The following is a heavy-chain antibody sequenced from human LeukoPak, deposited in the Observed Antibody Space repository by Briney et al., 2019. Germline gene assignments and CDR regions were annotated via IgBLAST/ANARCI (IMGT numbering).Heavy chain of an antibody. CDR3: ARDPMYSSYWHDY. CDR2: IRYDGSNK. D-gene: IGHD6-6*01. Sequence: GGSLRLSCAASGFTFSSYGMHWVRQAPGKGLEWVAFIRYDGSNKYYADSVKGRFTISRDNSKNTLYLQMNSLRAEDTAVYYCARDPMYSSYWHDYWGQGTLVTVSS. V-gene: IGHV3-30*02. CDR1: GFTFSSYG. J-gene: IGHJ4*02.